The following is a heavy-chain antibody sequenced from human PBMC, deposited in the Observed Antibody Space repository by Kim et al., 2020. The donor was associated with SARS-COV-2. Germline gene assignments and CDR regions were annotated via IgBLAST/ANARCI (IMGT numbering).Heavy chain of an antibody. V-gene: IGHV6-1*01. Sequence: SQTLSLTCAISGDSVSSNSAAWNWIRQSPSRGLEWLGRTYYRSKWYNDYAVSVKSRITINPDTSKNQFSLQLNSVTPEDTAVYYCAREHSILPYSNYPFSFDYWGQGTLVTVSS. CDR3: AREHSILPYSNYPFSFDY. J-gene: IGHJ4*02. CDR2: TYYRSKWYN. CDR1: GDSVSSNSAA. D-gene: IGHD4-4*01.